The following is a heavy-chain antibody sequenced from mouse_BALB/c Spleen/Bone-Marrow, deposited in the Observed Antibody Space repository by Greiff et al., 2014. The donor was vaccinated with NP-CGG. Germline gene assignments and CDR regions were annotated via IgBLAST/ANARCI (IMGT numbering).Heavy chain of an antibody. V-gene: IGHV2-2*02. CDR2: IWTGGST. CDR1: GFSLTTYG. Sequence: VKLQESGPGLVQPSQSLSITCTVSGFSLTTYGVHWVHQSPGKGLEWLGVIWTGGSTDYNAAFISILNISKDNSKSQVFFEMNSLQTNDTAIYYCARNHRGYYFDYWGQGTTLTVSS. CDR3: ARNHRGYYFDY. D-gene: IGHD3-1*01. J-gene: IGHJ2*01.